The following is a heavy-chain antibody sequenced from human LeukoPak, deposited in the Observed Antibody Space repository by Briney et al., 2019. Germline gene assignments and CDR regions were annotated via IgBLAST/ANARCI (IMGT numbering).Heavy chain of an antibody. D-gene: IGHD4-17*01. Sequence: GGSLRLSCAASGFTFSSYEMNWVRQAPGKGLEWVSYISSSGSTIYYADSVKGRFTVSRDNARNSLELQMNSLRAEDTAVYYCARSRRDGDYLFNAFVIWGQGTMVTVSS. CDR3: ARSRRDGDYLFNAFVI. CDR1: GFTFSSYE. J-gene: IGHJ3*02. CDR2: ISSSGSTI. V-gene: IGHV3-48*03.